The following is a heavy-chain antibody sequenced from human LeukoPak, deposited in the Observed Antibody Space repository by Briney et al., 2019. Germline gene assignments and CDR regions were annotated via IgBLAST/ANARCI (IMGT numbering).Heavy chain of an antibody. J-gene: IGHJ4*02. CDR1: GGTFSSYA. D-gene: IGHD6-13*01. CDR3: ARTGSSRWHGDHYYIDY. Sequence: GASVKVSCKASGGTFSSYAISWVRQAPGQGLEWMGGIIPIFGTANYAQKFQGRVTITADESTSTAYMELSSLRSEDTAVFYCARTGSSRWHGDHYYIDYWGQRTLVTVSS. CDR2: IIPIFGTA. V-gene: IGHV1-69*01.